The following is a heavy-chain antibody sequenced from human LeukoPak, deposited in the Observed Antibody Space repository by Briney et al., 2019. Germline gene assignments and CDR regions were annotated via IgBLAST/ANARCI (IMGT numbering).Heavy chain of an antibody. CDR1: GFTFDDYA. CDR2: ISGDGGST. CDR3: AKDMKSTYYDDSSGYYGY. J-gene: IGHJ4*02. Sequence: GGSLRLSCAASGFTFDDYAMHWVRQAPGKGLEWVSLISGDGGSTYYADSVKGRFTISRDNSKNSLYLQMNSLRTEDTAVYYCAKDMKSTYYDDSSGYYGYWGQGTLVTVSS. D-gene: IGHD3-22*01. V-gene: IGHV3-43*02.